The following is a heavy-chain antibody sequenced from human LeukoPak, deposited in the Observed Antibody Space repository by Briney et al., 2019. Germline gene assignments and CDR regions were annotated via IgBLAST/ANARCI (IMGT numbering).Heavy chain of an antibody. Sequence: SETLSLTCTVSGGSISSSSYYWGWIRQPPGKGLEWIGSIYYSGSTYYNPSLKSRVTISVDTSKNQFSLKLSSVTAADTAVYYCARGSMTADAFDIWGQGTMVTVSS. D-gene: IGHD2-8*01. J-gene: IGHJ3*02. V-gene: IGHV4-39*01. CDR3: ARGSMTADAFDI. CDR2: IYYSGST. CDR1: GGSISSSSYY.